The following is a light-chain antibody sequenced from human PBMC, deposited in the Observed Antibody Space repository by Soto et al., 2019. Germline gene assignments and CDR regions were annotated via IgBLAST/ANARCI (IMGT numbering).Light chain of an antibody. CDR1: QSISSW. J-gene: IGKJ1*01. Sequence: DIQMTQSPSTLSASVGDSVTITCRASQSISSWLAWYQQKPGTAPKLLIYKASNLESGVPSRFSGSESGTAFTLTISSLQPDDCATYVCQQYIGPSPWTFGQGTRVEIK. V-gene: IGKV1-5*03. CDR2: KAS. CDR3: QQYIGPSPWT.